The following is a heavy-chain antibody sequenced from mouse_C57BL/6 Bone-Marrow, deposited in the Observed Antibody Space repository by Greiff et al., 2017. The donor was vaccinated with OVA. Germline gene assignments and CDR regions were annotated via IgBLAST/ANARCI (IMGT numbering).Heavy chain of an antibody. Sequence: VKLMESGPGLVQPSQSLSITCTVSGFSLTSYGVHWVRQSPGKGLEWLGVIWSGGSTDYNAAFISRLSISKDNSKSQVFFKMNSLQADDTAIYYCARNRPYYYGSSYYAMDYWGQGTSVTVSS. V-gene: IGHV2-2*01. CDR3: ARNRPYYYGSSYYAMDY. CDR1: GFSLTSYG. D-gene: IGHD1-1*01. CDR2: IWSGGST. J-gene: IGHJ4*01.